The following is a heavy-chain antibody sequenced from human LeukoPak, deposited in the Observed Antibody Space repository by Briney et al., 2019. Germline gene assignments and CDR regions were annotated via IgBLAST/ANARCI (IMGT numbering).Heavy chain of an antibody. CDR3: AKGTRGYSYGRGIYYYYYMDV. CDR1: GFTFSSYG. CDR2: ISYDGSNK. Sequence: PGGSLRLSCAASGFTFSSYGMHWVRQAPGKGLEWVAVISYDGSNKYYADSVKGRFTISRDNSKNTLYLQMNSLRAEDTAVYYCAKGTRGYSYGRGIYYYYYMDVWGKGTTVTVSS. D-gene: IGHD5-18*01. V-gene: IGHV3-30*18. J-gene: IGHJ6*03.